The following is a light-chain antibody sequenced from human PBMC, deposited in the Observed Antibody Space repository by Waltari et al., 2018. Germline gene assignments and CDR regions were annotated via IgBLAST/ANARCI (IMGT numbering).Light chain of an antibody. CDR2: NGD. Sequence: VVTQDRSVTVPPGRPFTFTLRPLTGIAASAHHPSRIQQKAGQVPRTLIYNGDERPSWTPARFSGSLSRGQAALTLSGAQPEDEADYYCLPPYSSAPLVAFGGGTTQTVL. J-gene: IGLJ3*02. CDR1: TGIAASAHH. CDR3: LPPYSSAPLVA. V-gene: IGLV7-46*01.